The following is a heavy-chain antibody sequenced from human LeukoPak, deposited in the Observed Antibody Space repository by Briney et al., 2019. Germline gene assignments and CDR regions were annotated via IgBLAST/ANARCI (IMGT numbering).Heavy chain of an antibody. J-gene: IGHJ4*02. D-gene: IGHD4-11*01. Sequence: ASVKVSCKASGYRFIDYGLSWVRQAPGQGLEWMGWIDTYRGSTNYAQNLQGRVTVTRDTSISTAYMELSRLRSDDTAVYYCARATVTTSLDFWGQGTLVTVSS. CDR3: ARATVTTSLDF. CDR1: GYRFIDYG. V-gene: IGHV1-18*01. CDR2: IDTYRGST.